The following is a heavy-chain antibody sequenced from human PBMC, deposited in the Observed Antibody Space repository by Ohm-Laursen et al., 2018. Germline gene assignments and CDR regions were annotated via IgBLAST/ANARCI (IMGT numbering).Heavy chain of an antibody. J-gene: IGHJ5*02. Sequence: SLRLSCVASGFTFSSYAMSWVRQAPGKGLEWVSAISGSGGSTYYADSVKGRFTISRDNSKNTLYLQMNSLRAEDTAVYYCARVSRGTLQSPWGQGTLVTVSS. CDR1: GFTFSSYA. CDR3: ARVSRGTLQSP. D-gene: IGHD5-24*01. CDR2: ISGSGGST. V-gene: IGHV3-23*01.